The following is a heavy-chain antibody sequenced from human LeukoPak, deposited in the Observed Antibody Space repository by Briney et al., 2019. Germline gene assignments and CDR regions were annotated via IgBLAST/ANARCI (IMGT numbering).Heavy chain of an antibody. CDR2: IYYSGST. V-gene: IGHV4-59*01. CDR3: ARATYDYYYGMDV. J-gene: IGHJ6*02. D-gene: IGHD4-17*01. CDR1: GGSISSYY. Sequence: SETLSLTCTVSGGSISSYYWSWIRQPPGKGLEWIGSIYYSGSTYYNPSLKSRVTISVDTSKNQFSLKLSSVTAADTAVYYCARATYDYYYGMDVWGQGTTVTVSS.